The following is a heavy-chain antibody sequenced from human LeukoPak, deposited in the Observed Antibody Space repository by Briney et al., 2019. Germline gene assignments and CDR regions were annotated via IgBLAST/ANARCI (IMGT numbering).Heavy chain of an antibody. V-gene: IGHV3-7*03. CDR3: ARDLYYDYVWVKDY. Sequence: GGSLRLSCAASGFTFSSYWMSWVRQAPGEGLGWVANIKQDGSEKYYVDSVKGRFTISRDNAKNSLYLQMNSLRAEDTAVYYCARDLYYDYVWVKDYWGQGTLVTVSS. D-gene: IGHD3-16*01. J-gene: IGHJ4*02. CDR2: IKQDGSEK. CDR1: GFTFSSYW.